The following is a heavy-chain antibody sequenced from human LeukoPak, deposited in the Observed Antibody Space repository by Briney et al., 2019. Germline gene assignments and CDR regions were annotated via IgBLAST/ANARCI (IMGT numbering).Heavy chain of an antibody. J-gene: IGHJ6*03. CDR3: AKKSGYDSYRYYYMNV. D-gene: IGHD3-22*01. CDR1: GFTFCNYA. CDR2: IGGSGDNK. Sequence: GGSLRLSCAVSGFTFCNYAMTWVRQAPGKGLEWVSSIGGSGDNKYYADSVMGRFTISRDNSRNTLSLQMNSLRAEDTAVYYCAKKSGYDSYRYYYMNVWGKGTTVTVSS. V-gene: IGHV3-23*01.